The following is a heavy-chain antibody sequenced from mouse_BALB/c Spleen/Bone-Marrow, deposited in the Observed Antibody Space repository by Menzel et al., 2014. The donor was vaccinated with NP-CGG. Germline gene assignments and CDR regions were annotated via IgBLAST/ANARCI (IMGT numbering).Heavy chain of an antibody. D-gene: IGHD2-2*01. J-gene: IGHJ3*01. CDR2: IYPGSGTA. V-gene: IGHV1S22*01. Sequence: LQQSGSELVRPGASVKLSCKASGYTFTSYWMHWVKQRPGQGLEWIGNIYPGSGTAKYDEKFKNKATLTVDTSSSTAYMQLSGLTSEDSAVYYCARFDGYDVGFAYWGQGTLVTVS. CDR3: ARFDGYDVGFAY. CDR1: GYTFTSYW.